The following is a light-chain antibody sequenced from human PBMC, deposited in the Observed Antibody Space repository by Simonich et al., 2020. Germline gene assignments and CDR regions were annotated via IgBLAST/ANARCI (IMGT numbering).Light chain of an antibody. J-gene: IGLJ3*02. CDR2: EGS. CDR1: SSDVGSYNL. Sequence: QSALTQPASVSGSPGQSITISCTGTSSDVGSYNLFSCYQQHPGKAPKRMIYEGSKRPSGVSNRFSGSKSGNTASLTISGLQAEDEADYYCCSYAGSSTWVFGGGTKLTVL. CDR3: CSYAGSSTWV. V-gene: IGLV2-23*01.